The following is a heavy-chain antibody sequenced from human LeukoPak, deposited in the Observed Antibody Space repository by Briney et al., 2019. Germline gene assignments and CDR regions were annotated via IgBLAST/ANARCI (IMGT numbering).Heavy chain of an antibody. J-gene: IGHJ5*02. CDR1: GFTFSSHW. CDR2: IKHDRSEQ. D-gene: IGHD3-10*01. CDR3: ARIGSGNYFNWFDT. Sequence: GGSLRLSCAASGFTFSSHWMRWVRRAPGKGLAGVANIKHDRSEQYCVDSEKGRFTISRDNAKNSLYLQMNSLRAEDTAVYYCARIGSGNYFNWFDTWGQGTLVTVSS. V-gene: IGHV3-7*02.